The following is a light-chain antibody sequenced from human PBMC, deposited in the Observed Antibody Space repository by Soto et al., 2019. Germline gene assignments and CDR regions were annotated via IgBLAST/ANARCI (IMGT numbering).Light chain of an antibody. CDR1: QSLGGN. J-gene: IGKJ1*01. V-gene: IGKV3-15*01. CDR3: QQYHSWHTRT. CDR2: RAS. Sequence: EIVRTHSPATLAVSAVYTATLSFSASQSLGGNLAWYQQKPVQAPRLLIFRASSRAKGVPARFSASGSGTEFTLPISSLQSEDFAAYYCQQYHSWHTRTFGHGTKVDI.